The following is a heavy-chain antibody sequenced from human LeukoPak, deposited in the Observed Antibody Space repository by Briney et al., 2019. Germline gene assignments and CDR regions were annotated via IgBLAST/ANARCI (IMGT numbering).Heavy chain of an antibody. CDR3: ARDSASPVTTDY. D-gene: IGHD4-17*01. CDR1: GFTVSSNY. V-gene: IGHV3-53*01. CDR2: IYSGGST. Sequence: GGSLRLSCAASGFTVSSNYMNWVRQAPGKGLEWVSLIYSGGSTYYADSVKGRFTISRDNAKNSLYLQMNSLRAEDTAVYYCARDSASPVTTDYWGQGTLVTVSS. J-gene: IGHJ4*02.